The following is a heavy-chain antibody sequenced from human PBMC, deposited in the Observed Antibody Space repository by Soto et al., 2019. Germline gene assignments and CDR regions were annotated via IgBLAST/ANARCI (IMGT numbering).Heavy chain of an antibody. V-gene: IGHV3-30*18. D-gene: IGHD5-12*01. CDR2: IANNGDYK. CDR1: EFTFSSYG. Sequence: QVQLMESGGGVVQPGRSLRLSCVASEFTFSSYGMLWVRQAPGKGLECVAVIANNGDYKYYADSVKGRFNISRDKSKNTLYLEMNRLSAEDTAVYYCANGGDRWLRIDYWGQGTPVTVSS. J-gene: IGHJ4*02. CDR3: ANGGDRWLRIDY.